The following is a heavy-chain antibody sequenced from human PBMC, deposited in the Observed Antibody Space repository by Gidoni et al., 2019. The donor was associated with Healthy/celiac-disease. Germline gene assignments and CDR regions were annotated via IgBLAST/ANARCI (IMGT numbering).Heavy chain of an antibody. D-gene: IGHD3-9*01. V-gene: IGHV3-7*01. Sequence: VQLVESGGGLVQPGGSLRLSCAASGFTFSSSWLSWVRQAPGKGLEWVANIKQDGSEKYYVDSAKGRVTISRDNAKNARYLQMNSLRAEDTAVYYCARDLAYYDILTGYHNWFDPWGQGTLVTVSS. J-gene: IGHJ5*02. CDR2: IKQDGSEK. CDR1: GFTFSSSW. CDR3: ARDLAYYDILTGYHNWFDP.